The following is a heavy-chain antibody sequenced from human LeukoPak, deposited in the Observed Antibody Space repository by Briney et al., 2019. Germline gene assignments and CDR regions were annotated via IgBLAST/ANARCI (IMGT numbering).Heavy chain of an antibody. Sequence: HPGGSLRLSCAASGFTVSSNYMSWVRQAPGKGLEWVSVIYSGGSTYYADSVKGRFTISRDNSKNTLYLQMNSLRAEDTAVYYCAKEVLLWFQKGYMDVWGKGTTVTISS. V-gene: IGHV3-66*01. CDR1: GFTVSSNY. CDR2: IYSGGST. J-gene: IGHJ6*03. CDR3: AKEVLLWFQKGYMDV. D-gene: IGHD3-10*01.